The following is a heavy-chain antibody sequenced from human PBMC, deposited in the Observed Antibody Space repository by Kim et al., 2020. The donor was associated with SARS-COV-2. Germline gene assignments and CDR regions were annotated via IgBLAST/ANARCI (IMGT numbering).Heavy chain of an antibody. CDR3: ASFPTKRYDFWSGPALPHAFDI. J-gene: IGHJ3*02. V-gene: IGHV4-34*01. Sequence: SETLSLTCAVYGGSFSGYYWSWIRQPPGKGLEWIGEINHSGSTNYNPSLKSRVTISVDTSKNQFSLKLTSVTAADTAVYYCASFPTKRYDFWSGPALPHAFDIWGQGTMVTVSS. D-gene: IGHD3-3*01. CDR1: GGSFSGYY. CDR2: INHSGST.